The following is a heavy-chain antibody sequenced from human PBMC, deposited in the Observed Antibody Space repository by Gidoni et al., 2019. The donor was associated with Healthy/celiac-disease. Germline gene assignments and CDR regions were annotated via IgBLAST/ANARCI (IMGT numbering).Heavy chain of an antibody. Sequence: EVQLVQSGAEVKKPGESLRISSKGSGYSFTSYWISWVRQMPGKGLEWMGRIDPSDSYTNYSPSFQGHVTISADKSISTAYLQWSSLKASDTAMYYCARHYYDSSGYYLTSLDYWGQGTLVTVSS. CDR2: IDPSDSYT. CDR3: ARHYYDSSGYYLTSLDY. V-gene: IGHV5-10-1*03. J-gene: IGHJ4*02. D-gene: IGHD3-22*01. CDR1: GYSFTSYW.